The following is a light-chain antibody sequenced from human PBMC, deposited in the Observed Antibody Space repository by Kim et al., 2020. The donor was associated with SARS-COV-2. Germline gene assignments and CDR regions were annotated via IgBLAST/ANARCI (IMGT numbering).Light chain of an antibody. CDR2: YDS. V-gene: IGLV3-21*04. CDR3: QGWDSSDVV. CDR1: NIGSKS. J-gene: IGLJ2*01. Sequence: SYELTQPPSVSVAPGKTARITCGGNNIGSKSVHWYQQKPGQAPVLVIYYDSDRPSGIPERFSGSNSGNTATLTISRVEAGDEADYYCQGWDSSDVV.